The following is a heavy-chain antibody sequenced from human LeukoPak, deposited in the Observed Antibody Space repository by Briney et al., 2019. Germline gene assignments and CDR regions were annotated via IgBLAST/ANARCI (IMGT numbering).Heavy chain of an antibody. D-gene: IGHD2-2*02. CDR1: GFTFSSYS. CDR3: ARDQYKRRVPAAIGHDY. J-gene: IGHJ4*02. Sequence: GGSLRLSCAASGFTFSSYSMNWVRQAPGKGLEWVSSISSSSSYIYYADSVKGRFTISRDNAKNSLYLQMNSLRAEDTAVYYCARDQYKRRVPAAIGHDYWGQGTLVTVSS. V-gene: IGHV3-21*01. CDR2: ISSSSSYI.